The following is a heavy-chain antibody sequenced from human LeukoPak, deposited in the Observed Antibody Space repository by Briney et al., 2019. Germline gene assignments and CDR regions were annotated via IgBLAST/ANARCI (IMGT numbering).Heavy chain of an antibody. CDR1: GYTFTSYG. CDR3: ARAYQQLDRGGYYFYS. CDR2: ISAYNGNT. V-gene: IGHV1-18*01. Sequence: ASVKVSCKASGYTFTSYGISWVRQAPGQGLEWMGWISAYNGNTNYAQKLQGRDTMTTDTSTSTAYMELRSLRSDDTAVYYCARAYQQLDRGGYYFYSWGQGTLVTVSS. D-gene: IGHD6-13*01. J-gene: IGHJ4*02.